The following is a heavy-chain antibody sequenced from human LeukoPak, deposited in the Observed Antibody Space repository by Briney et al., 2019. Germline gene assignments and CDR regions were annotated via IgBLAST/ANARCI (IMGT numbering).Heavy chain of an antibody. V-gene: IGHV1-2*02. CDR2: INPNSGGT. CDR1: GYTFTGYY. J-gene: IGHJ4*02. Sequence: GASVKVSCKASGYTFTGYYMHWVRQAPGQGLEWMGWINPNSGGTNYAQKFQGRVTMTRDTSISTAYMELSRLRSDDTAVYYCARGAAPTGVYYFDYWGPGTLVTVSS. D-gene: IGHD6-6*01. CDR3: ARGAAPTGVYYFDY.